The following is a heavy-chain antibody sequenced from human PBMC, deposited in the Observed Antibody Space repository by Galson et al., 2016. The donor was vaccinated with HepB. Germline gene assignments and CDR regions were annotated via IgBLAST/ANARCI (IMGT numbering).Heavy chain of an antibody. Sequence: SLRLSCAASGFNFTKYWMSWVRQAPGKGLEWVGNIQQDGSEKNYVDSVKGRFTISRDNAKKSLFLQMNSLRVEDTAMYYCATSGLTYGDYWFGRVDAFDIWGQGTTVTVSS. CDR3: ATSGLTYGDYWFGRVDAFDI. D-gene: IGHD4-17*01. CDR2: IQQDGSEK. J-gene: IGHJ3*02. CDR1: GFNFTKYW. V-gene: IGHV3-7*01.